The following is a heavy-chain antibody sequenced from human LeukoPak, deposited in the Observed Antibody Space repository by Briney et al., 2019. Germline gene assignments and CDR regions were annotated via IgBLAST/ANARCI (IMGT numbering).Heavy chain of an antibody. Sequence: GGSLRLSCVASGFTFSSYAMNWVRQAPGKGLEWVSLLSGRGRHTNYADSVKGRFTISTGKSKNTLILQMNSLRADDTAVYYCAKSIMGTAGLLDNWGQGTLVTVSS. CDR3: AKSIMGTAGLLDN. CDR2: LSGRGRHT. J-gene: IGHJ4*02. V-gene: IGHV3-23*01. D-gene: IGHD5-18*01. CDR1: GFTFSSYA.